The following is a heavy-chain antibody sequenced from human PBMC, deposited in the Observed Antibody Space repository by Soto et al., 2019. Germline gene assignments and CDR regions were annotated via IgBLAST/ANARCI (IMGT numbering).Heavy chain of an antibody. Sequence: QVQLQESGPGLVKPSETLSLTCTVSGDSISGYHWSWIRQPPGKGLEWIGYIYYKGSTNYNPSLTSRVAISVDTSKNQFSLNLTSVTAADTAVYYCARAALVGPPRVAAAGVYDFWGQGTLVTVSS. D-gene: IGHD6-13*01. CDR2: IYYKGST. J-gene: IGHJ4*02. CDR1: GDSISGYH. V-gene: IGHV4-59*01. CDR3: ARAALVGPPRVAAAGVYDF.